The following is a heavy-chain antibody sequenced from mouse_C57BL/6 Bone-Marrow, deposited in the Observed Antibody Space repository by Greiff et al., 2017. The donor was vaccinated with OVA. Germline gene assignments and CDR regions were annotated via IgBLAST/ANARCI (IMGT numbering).Heavy chain of an antibody. V-gene: IGHV1-72*01. Sequence: QVHVKQPGAELVKPGASVKLSCKASGYTFTSYWMHWVKQRPGRGLEWIGRIDPHSGGTKYNEKFKSKATLTVDKPSSTAYMQLSSLTSEDSSVYYCARGVTVHTYWYFDVWGTGTTVTVSS. J-gene: IGHJ1*03. D-gene: IGHD2-2*01. CDR1: GYTFTSYW. CDR2: IDPHSGGT. CDR3: ARGVTVHTYWYFDV.